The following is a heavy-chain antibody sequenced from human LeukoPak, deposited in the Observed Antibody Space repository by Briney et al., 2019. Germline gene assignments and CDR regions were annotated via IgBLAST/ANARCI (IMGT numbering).Heavy chain of an antibody. CDR3: ARVSTDYYYYYMDV. V-gene: IGHV1-18*01. J-gene: IGHJ6*03. CDR2: ISAYNGNT. D-gene: IGHD2/OR15-2a*01. CDR1: GYTFTSYG. Sequence: ASVKVTCKASGYTFTSYGISWVRQAPGQGLEWMGWISAYNGNTNYAQKLQGRVTMTTDTPTSTAYMELRSLRSDDTAVYYCARVSTDYYYYYMDVWGKGITVTVSS.